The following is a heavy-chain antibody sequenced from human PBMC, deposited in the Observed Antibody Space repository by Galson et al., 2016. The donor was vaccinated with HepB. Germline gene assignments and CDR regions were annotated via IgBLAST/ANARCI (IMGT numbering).Heavy chain of an antibody. Sequence: QSGAEVKKPGESLKISCKGSGYSFTTYWIGWVRQMPGKGLEWMGIIYPSDSDARYSPSFQGQVTISVDKSISTAYLQWSSLKASDAAMYYCSGHWGPYSSGACDLWGQGTMVTVST. D-gene: IGHD6-25*01. V-gene: IGHV5-51*01. CDR2: IYPSDSDA. J-gene: IGHJ3*01. CDR1: GYSFTTYW. CDR3: SGHWGPYSSGACDL.